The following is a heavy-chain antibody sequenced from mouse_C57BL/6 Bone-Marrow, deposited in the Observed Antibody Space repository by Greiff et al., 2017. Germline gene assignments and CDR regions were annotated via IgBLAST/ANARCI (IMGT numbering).Heavy chain of an antibody. CDR1: GYTFTTYP. CDR2: FHPYNDDT. V-gene: IGHV1-47*01. D-gene: IGHD4-1*01. Sequence: QVQLQQSGAELVKPGASVKMSCKASGYTFTTYPIEWMKQNHGKSLEWIGNFHPYNDDTKYNEKFKGKATLTVEKSSSTDYLELSRLTSDDSAVYYCARLNWDVGYFDYWGQGTTLTVTS. J-gene: IGHJ2*01. CDR3: ARLNWDVGYFDY.